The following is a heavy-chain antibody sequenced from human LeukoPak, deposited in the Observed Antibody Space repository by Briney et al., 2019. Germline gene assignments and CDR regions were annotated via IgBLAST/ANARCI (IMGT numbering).Heavy chain of an antibody. V-gene: IGHV4-34*01. J-gene: IGHJ4*02. CDR3: ARGGYGDYIY. Sequence: SETLSLTCAVYGGSFSGYYWSWIRQPPWKGLEWIGEINHSGSTNYNPSLKSRVTISVDTSKNQFSLKLSSVTAADTAVYYCARGGYGDYIYWGQGTLVTVSS. CDR1: GGSFSGYY. CDR2: INHSGST. D-gene: IGHD4-17*01.